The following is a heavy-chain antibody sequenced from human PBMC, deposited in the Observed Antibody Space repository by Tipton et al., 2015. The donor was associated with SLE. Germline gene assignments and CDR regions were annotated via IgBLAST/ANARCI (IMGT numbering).Heavy chain of an antibody. CDR1: GYSISSGYY. V-gene: IGHV4-38-2*01. CDR3: ARVYSSGWCAH. Sequence: LRLSCAVSGYSISSGYYWGWIRQPPGKGLEWIGSIYHSGSTYYNPSLKSRVTISVDTSKNQFSLKLSSVTAADTAVYYCARVYSSGWCAHWGRGTLVTVSS. D-gene: IGHD6-19*01. J-gene: IGHJ4*02. CDR2: IYHSGST.